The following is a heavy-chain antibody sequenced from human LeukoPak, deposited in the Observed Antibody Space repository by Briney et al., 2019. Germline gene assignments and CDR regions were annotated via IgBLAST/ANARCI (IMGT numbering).Heavy chain of an antibody. J-gene: IGHJ6*01. CDR2: ISYDGSDK. Sequence: GGSLRLSCAASGFTFSTYWMHWVRQAPGKGLEWVAVISYDGSDKYYADSVKGRFTISRDNSKNTLYLQMNSLRAEDTAVYYCAKSSSWYHCYYGMDVWGQGTTVTVSS. D-gene: IGHD6-13*01. CDR1: GFTFSTYW. V-gene: IGHV3-30*18. CDR3: AKSSSWYHCYYGMDV.